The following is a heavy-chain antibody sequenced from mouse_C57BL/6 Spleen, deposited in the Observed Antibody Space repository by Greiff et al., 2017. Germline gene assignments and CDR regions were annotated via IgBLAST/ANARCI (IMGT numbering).Heavy chain of an antibody. J-gene: IGHJ4*01. V-gene: IGHV1-64*01. D-gene: IGHD1-1*01. CDR1: GYTFTSYW. CDR2: IHPNSGST. Sequence: QVQLQQPGAELVKPGASVKLSCKASGYTFTSYWMHWVKQRPGQGLEWIGMIHPNSGSTNYNEKFKSKATLTVDKSSSTAYMQLSSLTSEDSAVYYCARLGYYGSSSLGDYWGQGTSVTVSS. CDR3: ARLGYYGSSSLGDY.